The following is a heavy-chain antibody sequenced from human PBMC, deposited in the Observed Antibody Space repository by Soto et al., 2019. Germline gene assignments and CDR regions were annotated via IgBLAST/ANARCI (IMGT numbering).Heavy chain of an antibody. CDR2: ISTHNGNT. CDR1: CFTFFCFC. CDR3: VRDEISSAGLDP. Sequence: ASVKGSCKASCFTFFCFCISWVRQAPGQGLEWMGWISTHNGNTYYAQNFQGRVTMTSDTPTSTAYMELRSLRSDDTAFYYCVRDEISSAGLDPWGQGTLVTVSS. J-gene: IGHJ5*02. V-gene: IGHV1-18*01.